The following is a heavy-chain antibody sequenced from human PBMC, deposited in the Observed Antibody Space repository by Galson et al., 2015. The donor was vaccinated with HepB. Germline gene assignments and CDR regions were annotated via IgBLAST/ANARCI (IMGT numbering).Heavy chain of an antibody. D-gene: IGHD3-10*01. V-gene: IGHV1-18*04. CDR2: ITTYSADA. CDR3: AIRTGTLPYYFDY. Sequence: SVKVSCKASGYIFINYPINWVRQAPGQGLEWMGWITTYSADANYAQKFQGRVSMTTDKSTRTVYLDLRSLRSDAPAVYSCAIRTGTLPYYFDYWGQGTQVTVSS. J-gene: IGHJ4*02. CDR1: GYIFINYP.